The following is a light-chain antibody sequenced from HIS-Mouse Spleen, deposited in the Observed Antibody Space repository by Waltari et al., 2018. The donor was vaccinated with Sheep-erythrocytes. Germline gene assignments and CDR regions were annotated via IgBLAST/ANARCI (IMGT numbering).Light chain of an antibody. CDR3: QQSYSTPQFT. Sequence: DIQLTQSPSSLSAAVGDRVTITCRASQSISIYLNWYQQKPGKAPKLLIYAASSLQSGVPSRFSGSGSGTDFTLTISSLQPEDFATYYCQQSYSTPQFTFGPGTKVDIK. CDR1: QSISIY. V-gene: IGKV1-39*01. CDR2: AAS. J-gene: IGKJ3*01.